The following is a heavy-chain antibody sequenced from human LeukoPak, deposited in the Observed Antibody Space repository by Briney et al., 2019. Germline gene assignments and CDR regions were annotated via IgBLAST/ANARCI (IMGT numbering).Heavy chain of an antibody. V-gene: IGHV1-2*06. CDR1: GYTFTGYY. CDR2: INPNSGGT. CDR3: ARDLNYYDSSGYPY. Sequence: ASVKVSCKASGYTFTGYYMHWVRQAPGQGLEWMGRINPNSGGTNYAQKLQGRVTMTRDTSISTAYMELSRLRSDDTAVYYCARDLNYYDSSGYPYWGQGTLVTVSS. D-gene: IGHD3-22*01. J-gene: IGHJ4*02.